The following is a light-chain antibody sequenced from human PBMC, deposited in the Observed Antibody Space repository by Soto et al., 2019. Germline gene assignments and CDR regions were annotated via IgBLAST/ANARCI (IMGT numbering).Light chain of an antibody. CDR2: ETS. CDR3: QNYNGTPRT. CDR1: QDISDH. J-gene: IGKJ1*01. Sequence: DFQMTQSPSSLSASVGDRVTITCRASQDISDHLAWYQHKPGKVPKLLIYETSTLRSGVPSRFSGGGSGTDFTLTISGLQPEDVATYYCQNYNGTPRTFAQGTKVELK. V-gene: IGKV1-27*01.